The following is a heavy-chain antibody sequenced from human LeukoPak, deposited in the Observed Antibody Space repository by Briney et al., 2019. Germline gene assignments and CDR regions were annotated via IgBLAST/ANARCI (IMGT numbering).Heavy chain of an antibody. Sequence: PSETLSLTCTISDDSISSNRYFWAWIRQPPGKGLEWIGSINYNWRTFYNPSLESRLTISIDTAKRQFSLKLTSVTAADTALYYCSRDIDNVGALLDFWGQGTLVTVSS. V-gene: IGHV4-39*07. CDR1: DDSISSNRYF. D-gene: IGHD2-15*01. J-gene: IGHJ4*02. CDR2: INYNWRT. CDR3: SRDIDNVGALLDF.